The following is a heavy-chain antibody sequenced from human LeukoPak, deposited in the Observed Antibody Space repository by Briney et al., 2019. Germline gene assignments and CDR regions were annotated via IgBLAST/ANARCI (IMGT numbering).Heavy chain of an antibody. Sequence: GGSLRLSCAASGFTFSSYEMNWVRQAPGKGLEWVSYISSSGSTIYYADSVKGRFTISRDNAKNSLYLQMNSLRAEDTAVYYCARGRGTAVVATHCFDPWGRGTLVTVSS. CDR3: ARGRGTAVVATHCFDP. D-gene: IGHD2-15*01. J-gene: IGHJ5*02. CDR1: GFTFSSYE. V-gene: IGHV3-48*03. CDR2: ISSSGSTI.